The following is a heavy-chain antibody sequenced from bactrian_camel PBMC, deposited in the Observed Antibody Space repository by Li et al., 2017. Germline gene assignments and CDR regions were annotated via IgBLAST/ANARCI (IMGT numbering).Heavy chain of an antibody. J-gene: IGHJ4*01. CDR1: GFTFSSYD. CDR3: ATVSPYAGVWSDKFSC. Sequence: VQLVESGGGLVQPGGSLRLSCAASGFTFSSYDMSWVRQAPGKGLEWVSAINSGGGSTYYAEFLKGRFSISRDNAKNTLYLQMNSLETEDTAVYYCATVSPYAGVWSDKFSCWGQGTQVTVS. D-gene: IGHD3*01. V-gene: IGHV3S40*01. CDR2: INSGGGST.